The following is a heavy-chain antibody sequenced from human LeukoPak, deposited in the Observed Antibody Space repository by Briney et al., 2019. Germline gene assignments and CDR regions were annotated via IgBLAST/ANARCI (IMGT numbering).Heavy chain of an antibody. Sequence: GGSLRLSCAASGFTFSSYSMDWVRQAPGKGPEWVSSISSRSSYIYYADSVKGRFTISRDNAQNSLYLQMNSLRAEDTAVYYCARVGTRMVTIVAPYYMDVWGKGTTVTVSS. J-gene: IGHJ6*03. CDR2: ISSRSSYI. D-gene: IGHD5-24*01. V-gene: IGHV3-21*01. CDR3: ARVGTRMVTIVAPYYMDV. CDR1: GFTFSSYS.